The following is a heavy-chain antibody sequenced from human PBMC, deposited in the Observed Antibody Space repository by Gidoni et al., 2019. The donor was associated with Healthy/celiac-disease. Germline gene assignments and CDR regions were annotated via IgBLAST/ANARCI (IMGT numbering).Heavy chain of an antibody. D-gene: IGHD3-10*01. CDR1: GGSIRSGGYS. J-gene: IGHJ4*02. V-gene: IGHV4-30-2*01. CDR3: AREALRYYFDY. CDR2: IYHRGST. Sequence: QLQLQESGSGLVKPSQTLSLPCAVSGGSIRSGGYSWSWIRQPPGKGLEWIGSIYHRGSTYYNPSLKSRVTISVDRSKNQFSLKLSSVTAADTAVYYWAREALRYYFDYWGQGTLVTVSS.